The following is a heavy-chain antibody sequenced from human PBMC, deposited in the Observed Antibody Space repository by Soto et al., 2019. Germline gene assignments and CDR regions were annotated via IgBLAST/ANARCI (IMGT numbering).Heavy chain of an antibody. CDR1: GYTFTSYD. D-gene: IGHD3-10*01. Sequence: ASVKVSCKASGYTFTSYDINWVRQAPGQGLEWMGIINPSGGSTSYAQKFQGRVTMTRDTSTSTVYMELSSLRSEDTAVYYCARMGGRYYGSGSYHFDYWGQGTLVTVSS. J-gene: IGHJ4*02. CDR3: ARMGGRYYGSGSYHFDY. V-gene: IGHV1-46*01. CDR2: INPSGGST.